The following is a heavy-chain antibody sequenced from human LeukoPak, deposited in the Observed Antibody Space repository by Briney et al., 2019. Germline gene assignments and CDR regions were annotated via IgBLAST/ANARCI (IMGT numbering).Heavy chain of an antibody. Sequence: GGSLRLSCAASGFTFSDYYMSWIRQAPGKGLEWVSYISGSTSTIYYADSVKGRFTISRDNAKNSLYLQMNSLRAEDTAVYYCATYSGYDRIFDYWGQGTLVTVSS. D-gene: IGHD5-12*01. CDR3: ATYSGYDRIFDY. V-gene: IGHV3-11*04. J-gene: IGHJ4*02. CDR2: ISGSTSTI. CDR1: GFTFSDYY.